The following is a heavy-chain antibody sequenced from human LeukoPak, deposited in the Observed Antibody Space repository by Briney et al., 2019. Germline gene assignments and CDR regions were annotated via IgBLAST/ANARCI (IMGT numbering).Heavy chain of an antibody. Sequence: PGGSLRLSCAASGFTFSSYSMNWVRQAPGKGLEWVANIKQDGSEKCYVDSVKGRFTISRDNAKNSLYLQMNSLRAEDTAVYYCARLAAAGTNWFDPWGQGTLVTVSS. J-gene: IGHJ5*02. CDR1: GFTFSSYS. CDR2: IKQDGSEK. D-gene: IGHD6-13*01. V-gene: IGHV3-7*01. CDR3: ARLAAAGTNWFDP.